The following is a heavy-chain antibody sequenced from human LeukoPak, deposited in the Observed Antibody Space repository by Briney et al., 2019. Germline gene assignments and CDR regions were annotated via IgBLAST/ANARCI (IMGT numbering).Heavy chain of an antibody. J-gene: IGHJ6*03. Sequence: GGSLRLSCAASGFTFSSYSMNWVRQAPGKGLEWVSSISSSSSYIYYADSVKGRFTISRDNAKNSLYLQMNSLRAEDTAVYYCARADSGSSTYYYYMDVWGKGTTVTVSS. CDR2: ISSSSSYI. D-gene: IGHD6-6*01. V-gene: IGHV3-21*01. CDR3: ARADSGSSTYYYYMDV. CDR1: GFTFSSYS.